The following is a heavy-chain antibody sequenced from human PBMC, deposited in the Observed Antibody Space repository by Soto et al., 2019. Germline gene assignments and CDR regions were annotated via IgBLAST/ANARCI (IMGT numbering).Heavy chain of an antibody. Sequence: PRGSLRLSCAASGFTFNNYAMTWVRQAPGKGLDWVSTIIDNGGSTYYADSVKGRFTISRDNSKKTLYLPMNSLSAEDTAVYYCAQDWRITMIVVAHEYFQHGAQGTLVTVSS. CDR2: IIDNGGST. V-gene: IGHV3-23*01. J-gene: IGHJ1*01. CDR3: AQDWRITMIVVAHEYFQH. D-gene: IGHD3-22*01. CDR1: GFTFNNYA.